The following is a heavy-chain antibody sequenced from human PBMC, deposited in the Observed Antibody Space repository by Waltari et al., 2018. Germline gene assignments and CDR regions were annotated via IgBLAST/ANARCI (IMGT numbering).Heavy chain of an antibody. J-gene: IGHJ6*02. CDR2: VYYRGTT. CDR3: ARMYYYDYYYGMDV. CDR1: GGSLSDHF. V-gene: IGHV4-59*11. Sequence: QVQLQESGPGLVKSSATLSLTCSVSGGSLSDHFWSWVRQSPGKGLVWIGNVYYRGTTSYNPSLKSRVTISIDTSKNQFSLKLNSVTAADTAMYYCARMYYYDYYYGMDVWGQGTTVIVSS. D-gene: IGHD3-10*01.